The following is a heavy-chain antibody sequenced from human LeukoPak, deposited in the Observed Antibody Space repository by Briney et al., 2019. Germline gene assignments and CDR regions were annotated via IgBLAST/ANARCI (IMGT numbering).Heavy chain of an antibody. CDR1: GGSISSSNC. D-gene: IGHD3-10*01. Sequence: SGTLSLTCAVSGGSISSSNCWSWVRQPPGKGLEWIGEIYRSGSTNYNPSLKSRVIISVDKSKNQFSLKVSSVTAADTAVYYCARYGSDDQYFDYWGRGTLVTVSS. CDR3: ARYGSDDQYFDY. CDR2: IYRSGST. J-gene: IGHJ4*02. V-gene: IGHV4-4*02.